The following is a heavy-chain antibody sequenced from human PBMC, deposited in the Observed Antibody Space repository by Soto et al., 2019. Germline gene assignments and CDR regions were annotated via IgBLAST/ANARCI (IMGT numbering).Heavy chain of an antibody. Sequence: SETLSLTCTVSGGSISSYSWTWIRQPPGKGLEWIGHIYYSGNTNYNPSLKSLVTISGDTSKNQFSLRLSSVTAADTAVYYCARVGGPFDYWGQGTLVTVSS. CDR1: GGSISSYS. CDR3: ARVGGPFDY. V-gene: IGHV4-59*01. J-gene: IGHJ4*02. CDR2: IYYSGNT.